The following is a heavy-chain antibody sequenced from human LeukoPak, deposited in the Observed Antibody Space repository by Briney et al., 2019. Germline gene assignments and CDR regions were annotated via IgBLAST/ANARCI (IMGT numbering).Heavy chain of an antibody. J-gene: IGHJ4*02. CDR2: IGKNGGNP. CDR1: EFTFDDYA. D-gene: IGHD6-19*01. Sequence: GGSLRLSCAASEFTFDDYAMSWVRQAPGKGLEWVSGIGKNGGNPGYADSVKGRFTISRDNAKNSLYLQMNSLRAEDTALFFCTRDPGTVAIDYWGQGTLVTVSS. CDR3: TRDPGTVAIDY. V-gene: IGHV3-20*04.